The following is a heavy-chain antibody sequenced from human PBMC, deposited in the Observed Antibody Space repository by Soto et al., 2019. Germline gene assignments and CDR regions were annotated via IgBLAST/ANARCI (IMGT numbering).Heavy chain of an antibody. V-gene: IGHV3-48*01. Sequence: GGSLRLSCAASGFTFSSYSMHWVRQAPVKGLEWVSYISSSSSTIYSADSVNGRFTISRDNAKNSLYLQMHSLRAEDTAVYYCAREMDVLNYFEYWGQGSLVTVSS. D-gene: IGHD3-10*02. CDR2: ISSSSSTI. CDR3: AREMDVLNYFEY. J-gene: IGHJ4*02. CDR1: GFTFSSYS.